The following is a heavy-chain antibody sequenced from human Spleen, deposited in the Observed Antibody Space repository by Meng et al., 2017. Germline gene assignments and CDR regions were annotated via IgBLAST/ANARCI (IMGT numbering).Heavy chain of an antibody. CDR1: GFSFSSHG. J-gene: IGHJ4*01. Sequence: GESLKISCAASGFSFSSHGMHWVRQAPGKGLEWVAVIWYDESHKYYADSVEGRVTISRDNSKDTLYIHMNILRAEDTAVYYCARGDKRSTWHTYVDYWGHGTLVTVSS. D-gene: IGHD6-13*01. CDR3: ARGDKRSTWHTYVDY. CDR2: IWYDESHK. V-gene: IGHV3-33*01.